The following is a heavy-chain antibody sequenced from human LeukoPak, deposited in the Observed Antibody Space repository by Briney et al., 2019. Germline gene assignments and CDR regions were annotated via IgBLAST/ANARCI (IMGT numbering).Heavy chain of an antibody. J-gene: IGHJ6*03. D-gene: IGHD3-3*01. CDR2: MNPNSGNT. V-gene: IGHV1-8*03. CDR1: GYTFTSYD. Sequence: GASVKVSCKASGYTFTSYDINWVRQATGQGLEWMGWMNPNSGNTGYAQKFQGRVTITRNTSISTAYMELSSLRSEDTAVYYCARARSRYDFWNGNGYYYYYMDVWGKGTTVTVSS. CDR3: ARARSRYDFWNGNGYYYYYMDV.